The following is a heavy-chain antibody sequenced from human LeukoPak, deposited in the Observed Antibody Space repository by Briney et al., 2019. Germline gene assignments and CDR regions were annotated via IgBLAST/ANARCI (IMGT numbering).Heavy chain of an antibody. Sequence: GGSLRLSCAASGFTFSSYAMNWVRQAPGKGLEWVSGITDSGGNTYYADSVKGRFTISRDNSNNMVYLQMNSLRAEDMAKYYCAKAAGATYYRVFDYWGQGILVTVSS. D-gene: IGHD1-26*01. CDR2: ITDSGGNT. V-gene: IGHV3-23*01. J-gene: IGHJ4*02. CDR1: GFTFSSYA. CDR3: AKAAGATYYRVFDY.